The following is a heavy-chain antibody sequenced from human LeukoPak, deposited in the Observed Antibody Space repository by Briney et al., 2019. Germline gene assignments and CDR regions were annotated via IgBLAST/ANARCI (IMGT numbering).Heavy chain of an antibody. CDR1: GGSISSVSYY. V-gene: IGHV4-61*09. CDR2: IYTSGST. D-gene: IGHD3-3*01. Sequence: PSQTLSLTCTVSGGSISSVSYYWSWIRQPGGKGLEWIGHIYTSGSTDYNPSLKSRVPISVDTSKNQFSLKLSSVTAADTAVYYCAGSGVTIFGVIRGYFDYWGQGTLVTVSS. CDR3: AGSGVTIFGVIRGYFDY. J-gene: IGHJ4*02.